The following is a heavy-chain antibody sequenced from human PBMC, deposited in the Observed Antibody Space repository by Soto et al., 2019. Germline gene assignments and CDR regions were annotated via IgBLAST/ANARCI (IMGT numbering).Heavy chain of an antibody. J-gene: IGHJ5*02. CDR1: GDSVSSNRAA. CDR2: TYYRSKWYN. V-gene: IGHV6-1*01. CDR3: ARAEEQLSSNKNWFDP. Sequence: PSQTLSLTCAISGDSVSSNRAAWNRIRQSPSRGLEWLGRTYYRSKWYNDYAVSVKSRTTINPDTSKNQFSLQLNSVTPEDTAVYYCARAEEQLSSNKNWFDPWGQGTLVTVS. D-gene: IGHD6-13*01.